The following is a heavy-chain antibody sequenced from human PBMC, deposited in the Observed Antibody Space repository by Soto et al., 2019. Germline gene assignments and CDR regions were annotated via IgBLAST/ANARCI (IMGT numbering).Heavy chain of an antibody. CDR2: FDPEDGET. V-gene: IGHV1-24*01. Sequence: QVQLVQSGAEVKKPGASVKVSCKVSGYTLTELSMHWVRQAPGKGLEWMGGFDPEDGETIYAQKFQGRVTMTEDTSTDTAYMELSSLRAEDTAVDYCATGGEMVRGAPLSDWGQGTLVTVSS. J-gene: IGHJ4*02. D-gene: IGHD3-10*01. CDR1: GYTLTELS. CDR3: ATGGEMVRGAPLSD.